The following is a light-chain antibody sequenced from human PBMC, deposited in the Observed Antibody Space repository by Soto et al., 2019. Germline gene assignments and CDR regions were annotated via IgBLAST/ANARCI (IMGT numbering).Light chain of an antibody. CDR3: QSYDSSMSGSTV. CDR2: GNS. J-gene: IGLJ3*02. V-gene: IGLV1-40*01. Sequence: QSVLTQPPSVSGAPGQRVTISCTGSSSNIGAGYDVPWYQQLPGTAPKLLIYGNSNRPSGVPERVSGSKSGTSASLAITGLQAEDEADYYCQSYDSSMSGSTVFGGGTQLTVL. CDR1: SSNIGAGYD.